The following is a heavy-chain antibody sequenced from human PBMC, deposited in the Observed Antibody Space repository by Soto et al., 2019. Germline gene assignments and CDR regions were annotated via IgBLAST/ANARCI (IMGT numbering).Heavy chain of an antibody. D-gene: IGHD3-3*02. CDR3: ARALAPFHYYYGMDV. V-gene: IGHV1-46*01. J-gene: IGHJ6*02. Sequence: ASVKVSCKASGYTFTTYYMHWVRQAPGQGLEWMGTIIPSGGSTSYAQKFQGRVTMTRDTSTSTAYMELSSLTSEDTAVYYCARALAPFHYYYGMDVWGQGTTVTVSS. CDR1: GYTFTTYY. CDR2: IIPSGGST.